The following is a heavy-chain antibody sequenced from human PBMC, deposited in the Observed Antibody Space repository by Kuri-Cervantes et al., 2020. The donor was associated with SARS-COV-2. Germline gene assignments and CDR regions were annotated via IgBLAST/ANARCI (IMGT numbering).Heavy chain of an antibody. Sequence: SQTLSLTCAVSGYSISSGYYWGWIRQPPGKGLEWIGSIYHSGSTYYNPSLKSRVTISVDTSKNQFSLKLSSVTAADTAVYYCASRIVVVPAAGPYFDYWGQGTLVTVSS. V-gene: IGHV4-38-2*01. CDR1: GYSISSGYY. D-gene: IGHD2-2*01. CDR3: ASRIVVVPAAGPYFDY. J-gene: IGHJ4*02. CDR2: IYHSGST.